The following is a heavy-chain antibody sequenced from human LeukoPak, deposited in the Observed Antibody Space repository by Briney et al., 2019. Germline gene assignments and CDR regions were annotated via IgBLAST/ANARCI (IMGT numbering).Heavy chain of an antibody. CDR1: GFTFSRNG. D-gene: IGHD3-16*01. J-gene: IGHJ4*02. CDR2: INDDGRST. CDR3: ARVRWGGLYYFDY. V-gene: IGHV3-74*01. Sequence: GGSLRLSCAASGFTFSRNGMTWVRQAPGKGLVGVSRINDDGRSTSYADSVKGRFTISRDNAKNTLYLQMNSLRAEDTAVYYCARVRWGGLYYFDYWGQGTLVTVSS.